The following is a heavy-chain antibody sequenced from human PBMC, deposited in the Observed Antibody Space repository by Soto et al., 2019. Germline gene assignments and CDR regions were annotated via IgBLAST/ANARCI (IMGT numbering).Heavy chain of an antibody. V-gene: IGHV3-33*01. CDR1: GFTFSSYG. CDR2: IWYDGSNK. D-gene: IGHD3-16*01. J-gene: IGHJ6*02. CDR3: ARDSLWDVFSYYSMDV. Sequence: QVQLVESGGGVVQPGRSLRLSCAASGFTFSSYGMHWVRQAPGKGLEWVAVIWYDGSNKYYADSVKGRFTISRDNSKNTLYLQMNSLRAEDTAVYYCARDSLWDVFSYYSMDVWGQGTTVTVSS.